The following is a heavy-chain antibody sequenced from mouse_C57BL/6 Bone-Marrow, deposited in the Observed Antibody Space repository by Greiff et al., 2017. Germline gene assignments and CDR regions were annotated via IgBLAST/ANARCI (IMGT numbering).Heavy chain of an antibody. D-gene: IGHD1-1*01. Sequence: QVTLKESGPGILQPSPSLSLTCSFSGFSLTTFGMGVGWIRQPSGQGLVWLAHIWWDADKYYNPALESRLSISKDTSKNQVILKIANVDTADTATYDCARRVRNYYGSPFAYWGQGTLVTVSA. CDR3: ARRVRNYYGSPFAY. V-gene: IGHV8-8*01. CDR2: IWWDADK. J-gene: IGHJ3*01. CDR1: GFSLTTFGMG.